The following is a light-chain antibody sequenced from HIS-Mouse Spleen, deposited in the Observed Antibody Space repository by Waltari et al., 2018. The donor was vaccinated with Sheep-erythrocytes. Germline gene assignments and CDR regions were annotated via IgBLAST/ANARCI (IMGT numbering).Light chain of an antibody. Sequence: QSALTQPASVSGSPGQSITISCTGTSSDVGGYNYVSWYQQHPGKAPKLMIYEVSNLPSGVSNRFSGSKSGNTASLTISGLQAEDEADYYCSSYAGSSTWVFGGGTKLTVL. CDR1: SSDVGGYNY. V-gene: IGLV2-14*01. J-gene: IGLJ3*02. CDR3: SSYAGSSTWV. CDR2: EVS.